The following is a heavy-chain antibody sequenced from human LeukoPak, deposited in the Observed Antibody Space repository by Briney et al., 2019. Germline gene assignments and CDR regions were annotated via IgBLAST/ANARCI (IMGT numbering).Heavy chain of an antibody. CDR1: GFTFSSYA. J-gene: IGHJ4*02. V-gene: IGHV3-23*01. Sequence: GGSLRLSCAASGFTFSSYAMSWVRQAPGKGLEWVSAISGSGGSTYYAGSVKGRFTISRDNSKNTLYLQMNSLRAEDTAVYYCAKSSRGYVSSFDYWGQGTLVTVSS. CDR2: ISGSGGST. CDR3: AKSSRGYVSSFDY. D-gene: IGHD5-12*01.